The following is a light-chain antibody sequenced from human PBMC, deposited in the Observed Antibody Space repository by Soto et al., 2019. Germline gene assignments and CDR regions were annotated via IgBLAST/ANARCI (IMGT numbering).Light chain of an antibody. V-gene: IGLV1-40*01. CDR2: VNT. CDR3: QSYDSSLSDRV. J-gene: IGLJ3*02. CDR1: SFNIGAGYD. Sequence: QLVLTQPPSVSGAPGQRVTISCTGSSFNIGAGYDVHWYQHLPGTAPKLLIYVNTNRPSGVPDRFSGSKSGTSASLAITGLQAEDEADYYCQSYDSSLSDRVFGGGTKLTVL.